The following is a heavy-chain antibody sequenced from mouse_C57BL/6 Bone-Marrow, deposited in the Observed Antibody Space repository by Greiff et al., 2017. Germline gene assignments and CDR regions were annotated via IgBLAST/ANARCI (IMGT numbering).Heavy chain of an antibody. Sequence: VQLQQSGPGLVQPSQSLSITCTVTGFSLTSYGVHWVRQSQGKGLEWLGVIWSGGSTDYNAAFISRLSISKDNSKSQVFFKMNSLQAYDTAIYYCARNGDYFDYWGQGTTLTVSS. CDR3: ARNGDYFDY. J-gene: IGHJ2*01. CDR1: GFSLTSYG. V-gene: IGHV2-2*01. CDR2: IWSGGST.